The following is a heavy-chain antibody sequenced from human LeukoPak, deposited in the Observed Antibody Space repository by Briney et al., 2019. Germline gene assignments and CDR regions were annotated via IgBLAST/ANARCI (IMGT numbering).Heavy chain of an antibody. V-gene: IGHV3-30*03. CDR1: GFTFSSYG. J-gene: IGHJ6*04. D-gene: IGHD6-19*01. Sequence: GGSLRLSCAASGFTFSSYGMHWVRQAPSKGLEWVAVISYDGSNKYYADSVKGRFTISRDNSKNTLYLQMNSLRAEDTAVCYCASGIAVAGDYYYYGMDVWGKGTTVTVSS. CDR3: ASGIAVAGDYYYYGMDV. CDR2: ISYDGSNK.